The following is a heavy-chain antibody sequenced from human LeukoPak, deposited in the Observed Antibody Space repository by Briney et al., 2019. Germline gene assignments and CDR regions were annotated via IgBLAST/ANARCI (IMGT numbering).Heavy chain of an antibody. Sequence: ASVKVSCKVSGYTLTELTMHWVRQAPGKGLEWMGGFDPEDGETIYAQKFQGRVTMTEDTSTDTAYMELSSLRSEDTAVYYCATAGRFLEWRLPDYWGQGTLVTVSS. CDR2: FDPEDGET. CDR1: GYTLTELT. D-gene: IGHD3-3*01. CDR3: ATAGRFLEWRLPDY. J-gene: IGHJ4*02. V-gene: IGHV1-24*01.